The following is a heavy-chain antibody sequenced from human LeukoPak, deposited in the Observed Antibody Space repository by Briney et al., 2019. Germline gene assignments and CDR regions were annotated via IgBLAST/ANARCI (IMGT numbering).Heavy chain of an antibody. CDR1: GFTFSSYS. CDR2: ISSSSSTI. Sequence: GGSLRLSCAASGFTFSSYSMNWVRQAPGKGLEWVSYISSSSSTIYYADSVKGRFTISRDNAKNSLYLQMNSLRAEDTAVYYCARGSGYCSYYFDYWGQGTLVTVSS. D-gene: IGHD3-22*01. J-gene: IGHJ4*02. V-gene: IGHV3-48*04. CDR3: ARGSGYCSYYFDY.